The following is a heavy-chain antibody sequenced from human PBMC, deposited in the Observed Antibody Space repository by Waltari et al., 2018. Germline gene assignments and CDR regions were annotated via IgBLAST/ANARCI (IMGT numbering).Heavy chain of an antibody. J-gene: IGHJ4*02. V-gene: IGHV3-11*04. CDR1: GFXFXDXY. CDR2: ISSSGSTI. Sequence: QVQLVESGGGLVKXGXSXRLSCAASGFXFXDXYXXWIRQAPXKXLGWVSYISSSGSTIYYADSVKGRFTIXRDNAKNSLYLQMXSLRAEDTAXYYCAGAXXPAREDYWGQGTLVXXSX. CDR3: AGAXXPAREDY. D-gene: IGHD1-26*01.